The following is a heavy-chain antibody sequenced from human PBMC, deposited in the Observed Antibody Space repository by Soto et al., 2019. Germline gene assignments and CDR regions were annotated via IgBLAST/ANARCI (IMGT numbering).Heavy chain of an antibody. CDR2: INEDGSGK. J-gene: IGHJ4*02. V-gene: IGHV3-7*01. CDR3: ARDLFDY. Sequence: ANINEDGSGKYYVDSAKGRFTISRDNAKNSLYLQMSTLRAEDTAVYYCARDLFDYWGPGTLVTVSS.